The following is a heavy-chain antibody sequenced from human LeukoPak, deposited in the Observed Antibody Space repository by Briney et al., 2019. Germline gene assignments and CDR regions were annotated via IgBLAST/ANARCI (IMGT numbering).Heavy chain of an antibody. CDR2: INPNSGGT. CDR3: ARDILYYDDY. V-gene: IGHV1-2*02. J-gene: IGHJ4*02. CDR1: GYTLTELS. Sequence: ASVKVSCKVSGYTLTELSMHWVRQAPGKGLEWMGWINPNSGGTNYAQKFQGRVTMTRDTSISTAYMELSRLRSDDTAVYYCARDILYYDDYWGQGTLVTVSS. D-gene: IGHD2-8*01.